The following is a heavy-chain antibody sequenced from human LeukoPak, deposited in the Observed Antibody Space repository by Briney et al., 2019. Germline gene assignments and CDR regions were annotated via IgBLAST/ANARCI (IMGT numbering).Heavy chain of an antibody. CDR3: ATPAIVGATTGWFDP. Sequence: PGGSLRLSCAASGFTFSSYAMSWVRQAPGKGLEWVSAISGRGGSTYYADSVKGRFTTSRDNSKNTLYLQMNSLRAEDTAVYYCATPAIVGATTGWFDPWGQGTLVTVSS. J-gene: IGHJ5*02. CDR1: GFTFSSYA. V-gene: IGHV3-23*01. D-gene: IGHD1-26*01. CDR2: ISGRGGST.